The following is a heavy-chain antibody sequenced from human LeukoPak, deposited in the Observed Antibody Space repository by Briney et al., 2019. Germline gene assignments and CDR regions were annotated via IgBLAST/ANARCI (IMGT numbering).Heavy chain of an antibody. Sequence: GGSLRLSCAASGFTFSDYSMTWVRQAPGKGLEWVSYISSSSTIYYADSVKGRFTISRDNAKNSLYLQMNSLRDEDTALFYCARVSFSSAFDIWGQGTMVTVSS. V-gene: IGHV3-48*02. D-gene: IGHD2-2*01. CDR2: ISSSSTI. J-gene: IGHJ3*02. CDR3: ARVSFSSAFDI. CDR1: GFTFSDYS.